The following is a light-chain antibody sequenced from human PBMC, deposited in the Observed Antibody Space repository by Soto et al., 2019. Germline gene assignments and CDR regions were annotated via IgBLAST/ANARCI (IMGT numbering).Light chain of an antibody. Sequence: EIVLTQSPGTLSLSPGERATLSCRASQSVRSNYLAWYQQKPGQAPSLLIYGASTRATGIPDRFSRSGSGTDFTLTITRLEPEDFAVYYCHQYGISPGTFGQGTKLEIK. CDR3: HQYGISPGT. CDR2: GAS. V-gene: IGKV3-20*01. J-gene: IGKJ2*01. CDR1: QSVRSNY.